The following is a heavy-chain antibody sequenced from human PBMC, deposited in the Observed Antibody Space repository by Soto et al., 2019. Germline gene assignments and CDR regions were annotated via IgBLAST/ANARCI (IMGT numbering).Heavy chain of an antibody. V-gene: IGHV3-30*03. CDR2: ISYDGSNK. Sequence: PGGSLRLSCAASGFTFSSYGMHWVRQAPGKGLEWVAVISYDGSNKYYADSVKGRFTISRDNSKNTLYLQMNSLRAEDTAVYYCACVAPTIFGAQFHHNLVDVWGQGNTVTVSS. CDR1: GFTFSSYG. D-gene: IGHD3-3*01. J-gene: IGHJ6*02. CDR3: ACVAPTIFGAQFHHNLVDV.